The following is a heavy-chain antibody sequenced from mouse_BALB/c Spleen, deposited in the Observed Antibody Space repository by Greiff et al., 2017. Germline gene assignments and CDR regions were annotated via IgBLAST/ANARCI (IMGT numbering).Heavy chain of an antibody. D-gene: IGHD1-1*02. CDR1: GFTFSSFG. CDR3: ARWWSYYYAMDY. Sequence: EVKLMESGGGLVQPGGSRKLSCAASGFTFSSFGMHWVRQAPEKGLEWVAYISSGSSTIYYADTVKGRFTISRDNPKNTLFLQMTSLRSEDTAMYYCARWWSYYYAMDYWGQGTSVTVSS. CDR2: ISSGSSTI. V-gene: IGHV5-17*02. J-gene: IGHJ4*01.